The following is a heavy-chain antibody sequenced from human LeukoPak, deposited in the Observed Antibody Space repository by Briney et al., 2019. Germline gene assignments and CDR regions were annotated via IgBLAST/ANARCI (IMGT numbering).Heavy chain of an antibody. D-gene: IGHD3-10*01. J-gene: IGHJ4*02. V-gene: IGHV3-74*01. CDR2: INSDGSST. Sequence: GGSLRLSCAASGFTFSSYWMHWVRQAPGKGLVWVSRINSDGSSTSYADSVKGRFTISRDNAKNTLYLQMNSLRAEDTAVYYCARAPFYYYGSGSYYLDYWGQGTLVTVSS. CDR1: GFTFSSYW. CDR3: ARAPFYYYGSGSYYLDY.